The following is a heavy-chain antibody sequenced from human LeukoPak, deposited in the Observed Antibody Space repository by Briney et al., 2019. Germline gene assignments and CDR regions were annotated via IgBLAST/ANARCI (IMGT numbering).Heavy chain of an antibody. CDR3: AREGYSSSGSYYYYYYMDV. CDR2: IKQDGSEK. CDR1: GFTFSNYW. D-gene: IGHD6-13*01. Sequence: PGRSLRLSCAASGFTFSNYWMNWVRQAPGKGLQWVANIKQDGSEKYYVDSVKGRFTISRDNAKNSLYLQMNSLRAEDTAVYYCAREGYSSSGSYYYYYYMDVWGKGTTVTVSS. V-gene: IGHV3-7*01. J-gene: IGHJ6*03.